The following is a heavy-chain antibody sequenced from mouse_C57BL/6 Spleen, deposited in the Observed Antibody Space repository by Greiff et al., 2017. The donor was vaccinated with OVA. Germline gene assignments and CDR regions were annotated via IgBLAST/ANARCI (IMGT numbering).Heavy chain of an antibody. V-gene: IGHV2-3*01. D-gene: IGHD2-4*01. CDR1: GFSLTSYG. CDR3: AKWGLRRGLDAKDY. CDR2: IWGDGST. Sequence: VNVVESGPGLVAPSQSLSITCTVSGFSLTSYGVSWVRQPPGKGLEWLGVIWGDGSTNYHSALISRLSISQDNSKNQVFLKLNSLQTDDTAAYYCAKWGLRRGLDAKDYWGQGASVTVSS. J-gene: IGHJ4*01.